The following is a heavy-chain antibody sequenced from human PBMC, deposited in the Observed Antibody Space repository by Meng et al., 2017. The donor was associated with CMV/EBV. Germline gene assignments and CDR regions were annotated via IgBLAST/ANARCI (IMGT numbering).Heavy chain of an antibody. D-gene: IGHD4-17*01. CDR2: IDPSDSYT. V-gene: IGHV5-10-1*01. J-gene: IGHJ4*02. CDR3: ARHLRRDYGRFGFDY. Sequence: KVSCKGSGYSFTSYWISWVRQMPGKGLEWMGRIDPSDSYTNYSPSFQGHVTISADKSISTAYPQWSSLKASDTAMYYCARHLRRDYGRFGFDYWGRGTLVTVSS. CDR1: GYSFTSYW.